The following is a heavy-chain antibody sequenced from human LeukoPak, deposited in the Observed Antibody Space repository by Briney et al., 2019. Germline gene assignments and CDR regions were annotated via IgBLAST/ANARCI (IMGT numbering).Heavy chain of an antibody. D-gene: IGHD6-19*01. CDR1: GFTFSSYG. V-gene: IGHV3-30*18. CDR3: AKDLIAVAGRDWYFDL. Sequence: PGGSLRLSCAASGFTFSSYGMHWVRQAPGKGLEWVAVISYDGSNKYYADSVKGRFTISRDNSKNTLYLQMNSLRAEDTAVYYCAKDLIAVAGRDWYFDLWCRGTLVTVSS. CDR2: ISYDGSNK. J-gene: IGHJ2*01.